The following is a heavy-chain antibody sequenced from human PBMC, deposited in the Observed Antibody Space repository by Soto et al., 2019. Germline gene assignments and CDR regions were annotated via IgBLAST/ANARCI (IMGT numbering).Heavy chain of an antibody. CDR3: ATLWFGFLYCLAQ. J-gene: IGHJ4*02. CDR1: GFTFRTYA. Sequence: EVQLLEWGGGLVQPGGSLRLSCAASGFTFRTYAMTWVRQAPGKGLEWVSDISDSGDSTYYADSVKGRFNISRDNSKNTLYLQMNSLTAADTAVYYCATLWFGFLYCLAQWGQGTLVTVSS. V-gene: IGHV3-23*01. CDR2: ISDSGDST. D-gene: IGHD3-10*01.